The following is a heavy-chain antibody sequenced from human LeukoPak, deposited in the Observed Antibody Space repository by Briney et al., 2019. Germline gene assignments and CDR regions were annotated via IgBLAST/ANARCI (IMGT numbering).Heavy chain of an antibody. D-gene: IGHD6-13*01. J-gene: IGHJ4*02. CDR1: GGTFSNYA. V-gene: IGHV1-69*05. CDR3: ARDSSSWTYFDY. Sequence: GASVKVSCKASGGTFSNYAISWVRQAPGQGLEWMGRIIPIFGTANYAQKFQGRVTITTDESTSTAYMELSSLRSEDTAVYYCARDSSSWTYFDYWGQGTLVTVSS. CDR2: IIPIFGTA.